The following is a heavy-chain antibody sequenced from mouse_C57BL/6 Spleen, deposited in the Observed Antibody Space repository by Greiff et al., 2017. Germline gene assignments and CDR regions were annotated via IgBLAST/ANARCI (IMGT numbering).Heavy chain of an antibody. V-gene: IGHV1-62-2*01. D-gene: IGHD3-2*02. CDR1: GYTFTEYT. J-gene: IGHJ3*01. CDR2: FYPGSGSI. CDR3: ARHEKGSGYGGFAY. Sequence: QVHVKQSGAELVKPGASVKLSCKASGYTFTEYTIHWVKQRSGQGLEWIGWFYPGSGSIKYNEKFKDKATLTADISSSTVYMELSRLTSEDSAVYFCARHEKGSGYGGFAYWGQGTLVTVSA.